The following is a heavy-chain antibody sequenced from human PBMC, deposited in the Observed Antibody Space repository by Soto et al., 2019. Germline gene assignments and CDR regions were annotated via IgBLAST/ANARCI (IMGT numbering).Heavy chain of an antibody. J-gene: IGHJ4*02. D-gene: IGHD4-17*01. CDR3: ARWAGRVRDYGGPFDY. CDR1: GEIFTTYG. Sequence: QVELVQSGAEVKNPGASVTVSCKASGEIFTTYGISWVRQAPGQGLEWMGWICTYSTNTNYAPKFQGRLLLTADTSTTTAHMELTSLRPDDTAVYYCARWAGRVRDYGGPFDYWGQGSLVTVSP. V-gene: IGHV1-18*04. CDR2: ICTYSTNT.